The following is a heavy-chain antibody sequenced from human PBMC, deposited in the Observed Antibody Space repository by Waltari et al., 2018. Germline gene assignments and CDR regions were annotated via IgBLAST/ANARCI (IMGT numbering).Heavy chain of an antibody. CDR1: GFPFTATA. J-gene: IGHJ6*02. D-gene: IGHD1-26*01. Sequence: EVQLVASGGGLVQPGGSLKLSCAASGFPFTATAMHWVRQASGKGLEWVGRIRSKANSYATAYAASVKGRFTISRDDSKNTAYLQMNSLKTEDTAVYYCTSGSYYRMDVWGQGTTVTVSS. V-gene: IGHV3-73*02. CDR3: TSGSYYRMDV. CDR2: IRSKANSYAT.